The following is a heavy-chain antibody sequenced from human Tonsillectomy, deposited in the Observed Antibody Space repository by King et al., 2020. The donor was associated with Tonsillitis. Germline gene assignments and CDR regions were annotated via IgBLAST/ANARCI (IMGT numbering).Heavy chain of an antibody. CDR2: ISYDGSNK. V-gene: IGHV3-30-3*01. Sequence: VQLVESGGGVVQPGRSLRLSCAASGFTFSSYAMHWVRQAPGKGLEWVAVISYDGSNKYYADSVKGRFTISRDNSKNTLYLQMNSLRAEDTAVYYCARDAAAGSAAYYFDYWGQGTLVTVSS. CDR3: ARDAAAGSAAYYFDY. J-gene: IGHJ4*02. CDR1: GFTFSSYA. D-gene: IGHD6-13*01.